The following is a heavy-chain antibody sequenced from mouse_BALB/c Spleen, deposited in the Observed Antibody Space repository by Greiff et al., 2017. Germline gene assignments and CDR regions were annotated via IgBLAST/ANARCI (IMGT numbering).Heavy chain of an antibody. V-gene: IGHV1-69*02. D-gene: IGHD1-1*01. CDR2: IDPSDSYT. CDR3: ARSDYYGSSSHAMDY. CDR1: GYTFTSYW. Sequence: QVQLQQPGAELVKPGASVKLSCKASGYTFTSYWMHWVKQRPGQGLEWIGEIDPSDSYTNYNQKFKGKATLTVDKSSSTAYMQLSSLTSEDSAVYYCARSDYYGSSSHAMDYWRRGTSVTVSS. J-gene: IGHJ4*01.